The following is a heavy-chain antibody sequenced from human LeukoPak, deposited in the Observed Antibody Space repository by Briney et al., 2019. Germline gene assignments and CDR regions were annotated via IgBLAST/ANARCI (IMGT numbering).Heavy chain of an antibody. Sequence: ASAKVSCKASGYTFTSYDINWVRQATGQGLEWMGWMNPNSGNTGYAQKFQGRVTMTRNTSISTAYMELSSLRSEDTAVYYCALMALNGGKGIDYWGQGTLVTVSS. J-gene: IGHJ4*02. CDR3: ALMALNGGKGIDY. CDR1: GYTFTSYD. CDR2: MNPNSGNT. D-gene: IGHD5-24*01. V-gene: IGHV1-8*01.